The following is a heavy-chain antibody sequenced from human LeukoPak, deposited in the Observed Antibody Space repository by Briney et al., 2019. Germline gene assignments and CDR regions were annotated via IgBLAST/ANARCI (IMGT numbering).Heavy chain of an antibody. D-gene: IGHD1-26*01. CDR2: IYSGGST. CDR1: GFTVSSNY. CDR3: ARDIRGALYYYYMDV. J-gene: IGHJ6*03. V-gene: IGHV3-66*02. Sequence: PGGSLRLSCAASGFTVSSNYMSWVRQAPGKGLEWVSVIYSGGSTYYADSVKGRFTISRDNSKNTLYLQMNSLRAEDTAVYYCARDIRGALYYYYMDVWGKGTTVNVSS.